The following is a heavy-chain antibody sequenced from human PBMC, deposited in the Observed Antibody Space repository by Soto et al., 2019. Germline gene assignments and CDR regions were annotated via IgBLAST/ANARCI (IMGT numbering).Heavy chain of an antibody. J-gene: IGHJ4*02. Sequence: QVQLVQSGAEVKKPGASVKVSCKPSGNTFTAHFMHWVRQAPGQGLEWMGWINPNSGGTNYAPKFQGRVTMTREKPITTLYMELTSLRSDDTAIYYCARGGSWYENWGQGTRVTVSS. CDR1: GNTFTAHF. CDR2: INPNSGGT. CDR3: ARGGSWYEN. V-gene: IGHV1-2*02. D-gene: IGHD6-13*01.